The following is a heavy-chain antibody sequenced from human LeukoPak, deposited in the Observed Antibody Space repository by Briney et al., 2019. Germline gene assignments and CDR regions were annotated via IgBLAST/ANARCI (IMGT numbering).Heavy chain of an antibody. Sequence: SETLSLTCTVSGGSISTYYWSWIRRPPGKGLEWVAYIHASGPTNYNPSLKSRITISVDTSKNQFSLKLSSVTAADTAVYYCARHDAGIAARPFDNWGQGTLVTVSS. V-gene: IGHV4-4*09. CDR2: IHASGPT. J-gene: IGHJ4*02. D-gene: IGHD6-6*01. CDR3: ARHDAGIAARPFDN. CDR1: GGSISTYY.